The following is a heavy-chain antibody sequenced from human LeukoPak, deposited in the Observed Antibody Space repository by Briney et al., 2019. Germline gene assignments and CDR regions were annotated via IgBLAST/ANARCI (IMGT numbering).Heavy chain of an antibody. Sequence: GGSLRLSCAASGLTFSNYWMHWVRQDPGKGLVWVARINTDGSNTNYADSVKGRFTISRDNAKNTLYLQMNSLRAEDTAVYYCARDHAIFGVVIPYFDYWGQGTLVTVSS. CDR2: INTDGSNT. J-gene: IGHJ4*02. V-gene: IGHV3-74*01. D-gene: IGHD3-3*01. CDR3: ARDHAIFGVVIPYFDY. CDR1: GLTFSNYW.